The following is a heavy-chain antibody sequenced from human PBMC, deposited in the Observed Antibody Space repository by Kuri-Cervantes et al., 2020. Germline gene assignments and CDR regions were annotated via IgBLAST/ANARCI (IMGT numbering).Heavy chain of an antibody. CDR2: ISSSSSYI. CDR1: GFTVSSNY. J-gene: IGHJ6*02. D-gene: IGHD2-15*01. Sequence: LSLTCAASGFTVSSNYMSWVRQAPGKGLEWVSSISSSSSYIYYADSVKGRFTISRDNAKNSLYLQMNSLRAEDTAVYYCARSRVVAGRTGRNYYYYYGMDVWGQGTTVTVSS. V-gene: IGHV3-21*01. CDR3: ARSRVVAGRTGRNYYYYYGMDV.